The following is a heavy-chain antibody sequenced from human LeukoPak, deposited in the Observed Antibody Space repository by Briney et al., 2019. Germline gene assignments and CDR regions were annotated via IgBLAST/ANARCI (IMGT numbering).Heavy chain of an antibody. D-gene: IGHD1-26*01. V-gene: IGHV1-2*02. CDR3: ARDPGVGAGFFDY. CDR2: IDPNSGGT. J-gene: IGHJ4*02. Sequence: ASVKVSCKASGYAFTGYYMHWVRQAPGQGLEWMGWIDPNSGGTNYAQKLQGRVTMTTDTSTSTAYMELRSLRSDDTAVYYCARDPGVGAGFFDYWGQGTLVTVSS. CDR1: GYAFTGYY.